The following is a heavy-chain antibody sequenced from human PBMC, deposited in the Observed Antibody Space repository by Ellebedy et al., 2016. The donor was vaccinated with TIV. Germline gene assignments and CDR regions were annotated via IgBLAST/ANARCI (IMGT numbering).Heavy chain of an antibody. V-gene: IGHV4-59*01. CDR1: GDSISSYY. CDR2: IYYSGGA. CDR3: ARSYKRTARDAFDI. D-gene: IGHD1-14*01. J-gene: IGHJ3*02. Sequence: MPSETLSLPCTVSGDSISSYYWSWIRQPPGKGLEWIGHIYYSGGATYNPSLKSRVTISLDTSKNQFSLKLSSVTAADTAVYYCARSYKRTARDAFDIWGQGTMVTVSS.